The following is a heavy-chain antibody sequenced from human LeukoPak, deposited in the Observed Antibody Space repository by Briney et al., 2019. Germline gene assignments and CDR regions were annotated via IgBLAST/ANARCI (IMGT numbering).Heavy chain of an antibody. CDR2: IYTSGST. CDR1: GGSISSYY. D-gene: IGHD3-16*02. V-gene: IGHV4-4*07. J-gene: IGHJ5*02. CDR3: ARLYDYVWGSYRHNWFDP. Sequence: SETLSPTCTVSGGSISSYYWSWIRQPAGKGLEWIGRIYTSGSTNYNPSLKSRVTMSVDTSKNQFSLKLSSVTAADTAVYYCARLYDYVWGSYRHNWFDPWGQGTLVTVSS.